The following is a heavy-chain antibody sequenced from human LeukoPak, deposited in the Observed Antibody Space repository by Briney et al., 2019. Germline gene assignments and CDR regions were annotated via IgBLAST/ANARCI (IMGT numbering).Heavy chain of an antibody. CDR3: AKLSCSGGSCYPPFDY. Sequence: GGSLRLSCAASGFTFTTYAMSWVRQAPGKGLEWVSGISGSAGRTNYAGSVKGRFTISRDNSKNTLYVQMNSLRAEDTAVYYCAKLSCSGGSCYPPFDYWGQGTLVTVSS. CDR2: ISGSAGRT. D-gene: IGHD2-15*01. CDR1: GFTFTTYA. V-gene: IGHV3-23*01. J-gene: IGHJ4*02.